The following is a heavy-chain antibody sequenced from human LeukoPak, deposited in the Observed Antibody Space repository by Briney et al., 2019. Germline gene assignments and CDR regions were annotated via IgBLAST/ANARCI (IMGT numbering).Heavy chain of an antibody. CDR2: IGDSGSGG. J-gene: IGHJ4*02. CDR3: SRIKYGGNSGYHFDY. V-gene: IGHV3-23*01. CDR1: GFTFSTYA. Sequence: GGSLRLSCAASGFTFSTYAMSWIRQAPGKRLEWVSTIGDSGSGGSYADSVRGRFTISRDNSKNIVYLQMHSLRVDDSAVYYCSRIKYGGNSGYHFDYWGQGTLVTVSS. D-gene: IGHD4-23*01.